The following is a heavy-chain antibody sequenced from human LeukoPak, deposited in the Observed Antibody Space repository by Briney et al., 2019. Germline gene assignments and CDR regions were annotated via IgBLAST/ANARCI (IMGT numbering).Heavy chain of an antibody. Sequence: PSETLSLTCTVSGGSISSSSYYWGWIRQPPGKGLEWIGSIYYSGSTYYTPSLKSRVTISVDTSKNQFSLKLSSVTAADTAVYYCARGTDSGLDYWGQGTLVTVSS. CDR1: GGSISSSSYY. D-gene: IGHD1-26*01. V-gene: IGHV4-39*01. CDR3: ARGTDSGLDY. J-gene: IGHJ4*02. CDR2: IYYSGST.